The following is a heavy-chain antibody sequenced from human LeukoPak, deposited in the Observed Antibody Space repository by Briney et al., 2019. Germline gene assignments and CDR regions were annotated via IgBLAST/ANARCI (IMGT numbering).Heavy chain of an antibody. CDR3: AKDQSPGHYYDSSGYFDY. D-gene: IGHD3-22*01. Sequence: GGSLRLSCAASGFTFSSYGMHWVRQAPGKGLEWVAFIRYDGSNKYYADSVKGRLTISRDNSKNTLYLQMNNLRPEDTAVYNCAKDQSPGHYYDSSGYFDYWGQGTLVTVSS. J-gene: IGHJ4*02. CDR1: GFTFSSYG. CDR2: IRYDGSNK. V-gene: IGHV3-30*02.